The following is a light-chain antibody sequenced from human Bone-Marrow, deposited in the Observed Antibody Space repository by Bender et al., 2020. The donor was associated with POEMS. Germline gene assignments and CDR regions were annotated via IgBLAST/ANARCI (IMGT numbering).Light chain of an antibody. V-gene: IGLV2-18*02. Sequence: QSVLTQPPSVSGSPGQSVTISCTGTSSDVGSHDRVCWYQQTPGTAPKLMIYEVNNRPSGVPDRFAGSKSGNTASLTISGLQADDEAVYYCNSYTSSSTWVFGGGTKLTVL. CDR1: SSDVGSHDR. CDR3: NSYTSSSTWV. J-gene: IGLJ3*02. CDR2: EVN.